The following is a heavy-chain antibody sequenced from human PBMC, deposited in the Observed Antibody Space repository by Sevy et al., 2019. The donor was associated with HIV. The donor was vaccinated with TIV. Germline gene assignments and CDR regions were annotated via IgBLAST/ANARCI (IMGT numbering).Heavy chain of an antibody. V-gene: IGHV3-33*01. CDR3: ARSKAALPGYYYGMDV. CDR2: IWYDGSNK. Sequence: GGSLRLSCEVFGFTFSSYGMHWVRQAPGKGLEWVAVIWYDGSNKYYADSVKDRFTISRDNTKNTLDLQMNSLRAEDKAEYYSARSKAALPGYYYGMDVWGQGTTVTVSS. D-gene: IGHD6-6*01. J-gene: IGHJ6*02. CDR1: GFTFSSYG.